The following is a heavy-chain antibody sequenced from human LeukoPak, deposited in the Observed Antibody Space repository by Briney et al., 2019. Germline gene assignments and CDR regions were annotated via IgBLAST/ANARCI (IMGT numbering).Heavy chain of an antibody. Sequence: PSETLSLTCTVSGGSISSRPYCWGWIRQPPGKGLEWLGSFFYSGSTYYNSSLKSRVTISIDTSKNQVSLKMSFVAAADTAVYYCAKSDGYGLIDYWGQGTLVTVSS. D-gene: IGHD2-21*02. CDR2: FFYSGST. V-gene: IGHV4-39*01. CDR1: GGSISSRPYC. J-gene: IGHJ4*01. CDR3: AKSDGYGLIDY.